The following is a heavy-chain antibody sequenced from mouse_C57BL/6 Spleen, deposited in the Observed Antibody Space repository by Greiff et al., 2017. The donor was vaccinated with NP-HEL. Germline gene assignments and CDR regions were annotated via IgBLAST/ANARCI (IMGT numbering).Heavy chain of an antibody. CDR1: GYAFSSSW. Sequence: VQLQESGPELVKPGASVKISCKASGYAFSSSWMNWVKQRPGKGLEWIGRIYPGDGDTHYNGKFKGKATLTADKSSSTAYRQLSSLTAEDAAVYFCARTSNYAMDYWGKGTSVTVSS. CDR3: ARTSNYAMDY. J-gene: IGHJ4*01. V-gene: IGHV1-82*01. D-gene: IGHD2-10*02. CDR2: IYPGDGDT.